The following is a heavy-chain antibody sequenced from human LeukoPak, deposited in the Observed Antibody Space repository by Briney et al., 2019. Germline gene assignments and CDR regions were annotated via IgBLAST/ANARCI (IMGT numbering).Heavy chain of an antibody. CDR3: ARGSVVVAGDYFDY. CDR1: GGSISSSSYY. D-gene: IGHD2-15*01. J-gene: IGHJ4*02. V-gene: IGHV4-61*05. Sequence: PSETLSLTCTVSGGSISSSSYYWGWVRQPPGKGLEWIGYIYYSGSTNYNPSLKSRVTISVDTSKNQFSLKLSSVTAADTAVYYCARGSVVVAGDYFDYWGQGTLVTVSS. CDR2: IYYSGST.